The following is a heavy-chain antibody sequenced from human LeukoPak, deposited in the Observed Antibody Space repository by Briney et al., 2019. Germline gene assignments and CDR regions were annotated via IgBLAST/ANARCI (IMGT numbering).Heavy chain of an antibody. CDR2: IRYDGSNK. CDR3: AKGGSCSSTSCYASSPYYYYMDV. V-gene: IGHV3-30*02. J-gene: IGHJ6*03. D-gene: IGHD2-2*01. Sequence: GGSLRLSCAASGFTFSSYGMHWVRQAPGKGLEWVAFIRYDGSNKYYADSVKGRFTISRDNSKNTLYLQMNSLRAEDTAVYYCAKGGSCSSTSCYASSPYYYYMDVWGKGTTVTVSS. CDR1: GFTFSSYG.